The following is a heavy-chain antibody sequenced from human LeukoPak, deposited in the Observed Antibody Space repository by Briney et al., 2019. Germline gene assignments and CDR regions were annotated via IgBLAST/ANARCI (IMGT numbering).Heavy chain of an antibody. V-gene: IGHV3-74*01. D-gene: IGHD6-19*01. CDR1: GLTFSDSV. Sequence: GGSLRLSCVVSGLTFSDSVMYWVRQAPGKGLVWVSRIYRDAPITSYGDSVKGRFTISRDNARNTLYLQMNSLTGEDTAVYYCANQVGGWGLQHWGQGTLVTVSS. CDR3: ANQVGGWGLQH. J-gene: IGHJ4*02. CDR2: IYRDAPIT.